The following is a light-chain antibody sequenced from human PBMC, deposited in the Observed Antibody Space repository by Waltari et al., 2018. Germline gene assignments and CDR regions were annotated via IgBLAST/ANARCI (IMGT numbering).Light chain of an antibody. CDR1: QSVRNY. CDR3: QQTYTVPRS. J-gene: IGKJ2*01. CDR2: AAS. Sequence: TCWASQSVRNYLTWFQQKPGEAPKLRIHAASSLGFGVPSRFSGSGSETDFTLTIAGLQREDVGTYYCQQTYTVPRSFGQGTKVE. V-gene: IGKV1-39*01.